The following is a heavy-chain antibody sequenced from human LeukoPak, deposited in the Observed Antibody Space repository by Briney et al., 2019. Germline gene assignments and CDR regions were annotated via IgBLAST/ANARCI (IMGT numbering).Heavy chain of an antibody. Sequence: PGGSLRLSCAASGFTFSSYAMSWVRQAPGKGLEWVAFIRYDGINKCYADSVKGRFTISRDSFKNTLYLQMNSLRPEDTAVYYCAKEGDYYGSGSYRDGFDIWGQGTRATVSS. V-gene: IGHV3-30*02. CDR1: GFTFSSYA. CDR2: IRYDGINK. J-gene: IGHJ3*02. CDR3: AKEGDYYGSGSYRDGFDI. D-gene: IGHD3-10*01.